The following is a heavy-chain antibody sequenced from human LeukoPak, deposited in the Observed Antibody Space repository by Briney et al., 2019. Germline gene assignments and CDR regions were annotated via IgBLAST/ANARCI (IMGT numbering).Heavy chain of an antibody. V-gene: IGHV1-24*01. CDR1: GYTLTELS. J-gene: IGHJ4*02. CDR3: ARAPYYYDSSGYSQFDY. CDR2: FDPEDGET. Sequence: ASVKVSCTVSGYTLTELSMHWVRQAPGKGLEWMGGFDPEDGETIYAQKFQGRVTMTEDTSTDTAYMELSSLRSEDTAVYYCARAPYYYDSSGYSQFDYWGQGTLVTVSS. D-gene: IGHD3-22*01.